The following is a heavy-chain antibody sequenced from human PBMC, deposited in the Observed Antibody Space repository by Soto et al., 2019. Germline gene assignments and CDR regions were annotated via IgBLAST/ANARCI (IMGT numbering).Heavy chain of an antibody. CDR3: ARHAAAAGNWFDP. CDR1: GFTFSGYA. V-gene: IGHV3-23*01. CDR2: ITDNGGTT. Sequence: PGGSLRLSCAASGFTFSGYAMSWFRQAPRKGLEWVSGITDNGGTTYYADSVKGRFTISRDNSQNTLYLQMNGLRAEDTAVYYCARHAAAAGNWFDPWGQGTLVTVSS. D-gene: IGHD6-13*01. J-gene: IGHJ5*02.